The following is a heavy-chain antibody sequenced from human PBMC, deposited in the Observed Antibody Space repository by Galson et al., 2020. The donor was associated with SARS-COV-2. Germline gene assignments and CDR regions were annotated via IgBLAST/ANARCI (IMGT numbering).Heavy chain of an antibody. V-gene: IGHV3-23*01. Sequence: GGSLRLSCAASGFTYSSYAMSWVRQAPGKGLEWVSAISGSGGSTYYADSVKGRFTITRDNSKNTLFLQMSGLGAEDTAVYYCAKPKGGYDFRSGYPFDYWGQGTLVTVSS. D-gene: IGHD3-3*01. J-gene: IGHJ4*02. CDR2: ISGSGGST. CDR3: AKPKGGYDFRSGYPFDY. CDR1: GFTYSSYA.